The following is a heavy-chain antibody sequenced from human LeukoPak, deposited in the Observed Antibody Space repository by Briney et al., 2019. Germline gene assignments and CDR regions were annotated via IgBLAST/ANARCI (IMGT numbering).Heavy chain of an antibody. CDR1: GFTFSSYA. CDR3: AKDLSSSWYHFDY. V-gene: IGHV3-23*01. J-gene: IGHJ4*02. D-gene: IGHD6-13*01. CDR2: ISGSGGST. Sequence: GGSLRLSCAASGFTFSSYAMSWVRQAPRKGLEWVSAISGSGGSTYYADSVKGRFTISRDNSKNTLYLQMNSLRAEDTAVYYCAKDLSSSWYHFDYWGQGTLVTVSS.